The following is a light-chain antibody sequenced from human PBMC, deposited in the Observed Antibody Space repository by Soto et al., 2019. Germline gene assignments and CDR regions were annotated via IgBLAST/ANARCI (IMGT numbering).Light chain of an antibody. V-gene: IGKV1-27*01. CDR1: QGISNY. Sequence: DIQMTQSPSSLSASVGDRVTITCRASQGISNYLAWYQQQPGKVPKLLIYGASTLQSGVPSRFTGSGSGTDFTLTINGLQPEDVATSYCQKYNSAPFTIGPGTKVDIK. CDR3: QKYNSAPFT. CDR2: GAS. J-gene: IGKJ3*01.